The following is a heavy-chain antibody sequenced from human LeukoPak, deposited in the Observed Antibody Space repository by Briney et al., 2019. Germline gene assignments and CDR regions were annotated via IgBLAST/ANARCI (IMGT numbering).Heavy chain of an antibody. J-gene: IGHJ6*03. CDR3: ARVRCSGGSCPYYYYYYYMDV. CDR1: GGSFSGYY. Sequence: SETLSLTCAVYGGSFSGYYWSWIRQPPGKGLEWIGEINHSGSTNYNPSLRSRVTISVDTSKNQFSLKLRFVTAADTAVYYCARVRCSGGSCPYYYYYYYMDVWGKGTTVTVSS. CDR2: INHSGST. D-gene: IGHD2-15*01. V-gene: IGHV4-34*01.